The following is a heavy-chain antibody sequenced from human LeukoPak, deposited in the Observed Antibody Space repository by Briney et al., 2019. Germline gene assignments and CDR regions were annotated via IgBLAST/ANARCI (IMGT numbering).Heavy chain of an antibody. CDR2: ISPIFGSA. D-gene: IGHD3-22*01. Sequence: GASVKVSCKASGGTFSSYAMSWVRQAPGQGLEWMGGISPIFGSANYAQKFQGRVTITADESTSTAYMELSSLRSEDTAVYYCARRVRDDSSGGDDAFDIWGQGTMVTVSS. J-gene: IGHJ3*02. CDR1: GGTFSSYA. V-gene: IGHV1-69*13. CDR3: ARRVRDDSSGGDDAFDI.